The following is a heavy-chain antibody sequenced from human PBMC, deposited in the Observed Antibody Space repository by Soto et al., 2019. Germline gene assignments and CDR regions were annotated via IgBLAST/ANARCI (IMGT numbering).Heavy chain of an antibody. J-gene: IGHJ4*02. Sequence: GGSLRLSCAASGFTFSSYGMHWVRQAPGKGLEWVAVISYDGSNKYYADSVKGRFTISRDNSKNTLYLQMNSLRAEDTAVYYCAKDGKHDCSGGSCKGAFDYWGQGTLVTVSS. D-gene: IGHD2-15*01. CDR2: ISYDGSNK. CDR1: GFTFSSYG. V-gene: IGHV3-30*18. CDR3: AKDGKHDCSGGSCKGAFDY.